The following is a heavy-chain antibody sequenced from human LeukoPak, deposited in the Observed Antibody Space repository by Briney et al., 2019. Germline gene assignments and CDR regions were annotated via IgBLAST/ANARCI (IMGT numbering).Heavy chain of an antibody. CDR1: GFIFRSYW. CDR2: IDEHGFKT. J-gene: IGHJ4*02. CDR3: ARDGITCTRDY. Sequence: SLRLSXAASGFIFRSYWMVWVRQAPGKGLEWVASIDEHGFKTYYAASVTGRFTISKDTAKNSLDLQMNSLRAEDTAVYYCARDGITCTRDYWGQGALVTVSS. D-gene: IGHD1-7*01. V-gene: IGHV3-7*01.